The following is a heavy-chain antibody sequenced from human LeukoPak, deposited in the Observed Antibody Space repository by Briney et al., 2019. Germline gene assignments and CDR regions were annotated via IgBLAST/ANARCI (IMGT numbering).Heavy chain of an antibody. CDR1: GDSFSSNSAA. J-gene: IGHJ6*02. D-gene: IGHD6-19*01. CDR3: ARCPGIAVGPIYYYYYGMDV. Sequence: SQTLSLTCAISGDSFSSNSAAWNWIRQSPSRGLEWLGRTYYRSKWYNDYAVSVKSRITINPDTSKNQFSLQLNSVTPEDTAVYYCARCPGIAVGPIYYYYYGMDVWGQGTTVTVSS. CDR2: TYYRSKWYN. V-gene: IGHV6-1*01.